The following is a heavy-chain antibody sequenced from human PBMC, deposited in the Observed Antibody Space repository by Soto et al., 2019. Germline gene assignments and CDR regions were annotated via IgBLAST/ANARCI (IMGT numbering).Heavy chain of an antibody. J-gene: IGHJ3*02. CDR2: ISYDGSNK. CDR1: GFTFSSYG. V-gene: IGHV3-30*18. Sequence: QVPLVESGGGVVQPGRSLRLSCAASGFTFSSYGMHWVRQAPGKGLEWVAVISYDGSNKYYADSVKGRFTISRDNSKNTLYLQMNSLRAEDTAVYYCAKEGYYDILTGPNPDAFDIWGQGTMVTVSS. CDR3: AKEGYYDILTGPNPDAFDI. D-gene: IGHD3-9*01.